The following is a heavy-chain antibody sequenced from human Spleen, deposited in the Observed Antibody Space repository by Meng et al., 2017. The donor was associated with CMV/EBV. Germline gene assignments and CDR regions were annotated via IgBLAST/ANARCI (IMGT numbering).Heavy chain of an antibody. CDR1: GGSISNYY. Sequence: SETLSLTCTVSGGSISNYYWSWIRQTPGKGLEWLGYIYYTGSTKYNPSLKSRGTISLDTSKNQFSLRLSSVTAADTAVYYCARSGIAVVGRGRWFDPWGQGTLVTVSS. D-gene: IGHD6-19*01. CDR3: ARSGIAVVGRGRWFDP. CDR2: IYYTGST. J-gene: IGHJ5*02. V-gene: IGHV4-59*01.